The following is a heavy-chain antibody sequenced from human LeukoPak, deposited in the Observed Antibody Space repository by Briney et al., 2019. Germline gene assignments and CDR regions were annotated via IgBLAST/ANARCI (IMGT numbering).Heavy chain of an antibody. D-gene: IGHD6-13*01. CDR3: ARDWQQLVFYAFDI. V-gene: IGHV3-30-3*01. CDR1: GFTFSSYA. Sequence: PGRSLRLSCAASGFTFSSYAMHWVRQAPGKGLEWVAVISYDGSNKYYADSVKGRFTISRDNSKNTLYLQMNSLRAEDTAVYYCARDWQQLVFYAFDIWGQGTMVTVSS. CDR2: ISYDGSNK. J-gene: IGHJ3*02.